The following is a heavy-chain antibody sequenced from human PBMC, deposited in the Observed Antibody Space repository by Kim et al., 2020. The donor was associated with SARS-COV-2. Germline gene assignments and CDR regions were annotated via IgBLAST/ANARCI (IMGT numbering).Heavy chain of an antibody. Sequence: GGSLRLSCAASGFTFSSYAMHWVRQAPGKGLEWVAVISYDGSNKYYADSVKGRFTISRDNSKNTLYLQMNSLRAEDTAVYYCARGLGWNYEVGAFDIWG. CDR2: ISYDGSNK. V-gene: IGHV3-30-3*01. CDR1: GFTFSSYA. D-gene: IGHD1-7*01. J-gene: IGHJ3*02. CDR3: ARGLGWNYEVGAFDI.